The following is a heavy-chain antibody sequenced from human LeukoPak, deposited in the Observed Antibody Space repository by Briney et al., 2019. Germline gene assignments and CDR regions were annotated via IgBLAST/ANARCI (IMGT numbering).Heavy chain of an antibody. V-gene: IGHV1-2*06. Sequence: ASVKVSCKASGYTFTGYYMHWVRQAPGQGLEWMGRINPNNGGTNYAQKFQGRVTMTRDTSISTAYMELSRLRSDDTAVYYCARDTVTTNPSPSFDYWGQGTLVTVSS. CDR3: ARDTVTTNPSPSFDY. J-gene: IGHJ4*02. CDR2: INPNNGGT. D-gene: IGHD4-17*01. CDR1: GYTFTGYY.